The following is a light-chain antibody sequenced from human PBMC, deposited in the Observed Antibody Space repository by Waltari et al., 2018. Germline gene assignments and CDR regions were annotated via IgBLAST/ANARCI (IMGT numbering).Light chain of an antibody. CDR3: QQYDELPLT. J-gene: IGKJ4*01. CDR2: WAA. CDR1: RSVLYRGHRKNY. Sequence: DIVMTQSPDSLAVSLGERATISCKSSRSVLYRGHRKNYLAWYQQKPGQSPRLLIYWAATRESVVPDRFSGSGSCTDFTLTISSLQAEDVAVYYCQQYDELPLTFGGGTKVEIK. V-gene: IGKV4-1*01.